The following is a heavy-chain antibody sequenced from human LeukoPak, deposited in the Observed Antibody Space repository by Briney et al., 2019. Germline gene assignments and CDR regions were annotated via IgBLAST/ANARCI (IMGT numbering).Heavy chain of an antibody. CDR3: ARDHGNYCQTRGYGSHNYFDF. CDR2: ISNDGST. J-gene: IGHJ4*02. V-gene: IGHV4-30-4*01. D-gene: IGHD5-18*01. Sequence: SQTLSLTCTVSGGSVSNGDYYWSWIRQPPGKGLEWIGYISNDGSTYYNPSLKSRVTVSMNTSRNQFSLKLTSVTAADTAVYFCARDHGNYCQTRGYGSHNYFDFWGQGSLVTVSS. CDR1: GGSVSNGDYY.